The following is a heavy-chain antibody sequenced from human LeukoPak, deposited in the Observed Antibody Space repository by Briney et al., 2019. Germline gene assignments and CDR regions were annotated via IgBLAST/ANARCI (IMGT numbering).Heavy chain of an antibody. J-gene: IGHJ6*02. D-gene: IGHD1/OR15-1a*01. CDR3: ASRTSWYYGLDV. Sequence: PGGSLRLSCAASGFTFSSYAMSWVRQAPGKGLEWVSAISGSGGSTYYADSVKGRFTISREMAKNSLYLQMNSLRAEDAAVYYCASRTSWYYGLDVWGQGTTVIVSS. V-gene: IGHV3-23*01. CDR1: GFTFSSYA. CDR2: ISGSGGST.